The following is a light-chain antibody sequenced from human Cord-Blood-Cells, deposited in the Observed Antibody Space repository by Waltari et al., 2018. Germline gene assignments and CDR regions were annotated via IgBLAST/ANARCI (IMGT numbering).Light chain of an antibody. V-gene: IGLV3-25*03. CDR1: ALPKQY. J-gene: IGLJ1*01. CDR2: KDS. CDR3: QSADSSGTYYV. Sequence: SYELTQPPSVSVSPGQTARITCSGDALPKQYAYWYQQKPGQAPVLVLYKDSERPSGIPERFSGSSSGTTVTLTISGGQAEDEADYYCQSADSSGTYYVFGTGTKVTVL.